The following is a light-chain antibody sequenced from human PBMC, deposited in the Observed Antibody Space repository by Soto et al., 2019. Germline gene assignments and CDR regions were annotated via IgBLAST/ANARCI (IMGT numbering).Light chain of an antibody. CDR2: KDN. CDR3: QSYDGNNVL. J-gene: IGLJ2*01. V-gene: IGLV6-57*04. Sequence: NFMLTQPHSVSESPGKTVTISCTRSGGSMASNHVQWYQQRPGSAPTTVIYKDNQRPSGVPDRFSGSIDSSSNSASLTISGLKTEDEADYYCQSYDGNNVLFGGRTKLTVL. CDR1: GGSMASNH.